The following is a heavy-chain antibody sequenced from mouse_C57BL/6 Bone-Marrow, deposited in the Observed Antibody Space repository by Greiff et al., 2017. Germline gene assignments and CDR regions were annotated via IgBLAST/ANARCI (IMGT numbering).Heavy chain of an antibody. CDR1: GYTFTSYD. D-gene: IGHD1-1*01. V-gene: IGHV1-85*01. Sequence: QVQLQQSGPELVKPGASVKLSCKASGYTFTSYDINWVKQRPGQGLEWIGWIYPRDGSTKYNEKFKGKATLTVDTSSSTAYMEIHSLTSEDTAVYCCARLEFDGSGADCDFDVWGTGTTVTVSS. CDR2: IYPRDGST. CDR3: ARLEFDGSGADCDFDV. J-gene: IGHJ1*03.